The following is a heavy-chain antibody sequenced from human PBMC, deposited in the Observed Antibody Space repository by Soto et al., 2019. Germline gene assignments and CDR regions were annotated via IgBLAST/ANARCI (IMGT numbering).Heavy chain of an antibody. J-gene: IGHJ4*02. D-gene: IGHD3-10*01. Sequence: GGSLRLSCAASGFTFSSYAMSWVRQAPGKGLEWVSAISGSGGSTYYADSVKGRFIISRDNSKNTLYLQMNSLRAEDTAVYYCGNDPPTGLLWSRGPLDYWGQGTLVTVSS. CDR3: GNDPPTGLLWSRGPLDY. CDR2: ISGSGGST. CDR1: GFTFSSYA. V-gene: IGHV3-23*01.